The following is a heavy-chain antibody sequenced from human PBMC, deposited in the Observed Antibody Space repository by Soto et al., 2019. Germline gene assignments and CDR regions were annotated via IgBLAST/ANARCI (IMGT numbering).Heavy chain of an antibody. V-gene: IGHV1-8*01. D-gene: IGHD2-15*01. CDR2: MNPNSGNT. CDR1: GYTFTSYD. J-gene: IGHJ3*02. Sequence: GASVKVSCKASGYTFTSYDINWVRQATGQGLEWMGWMNPNSGNTGYAQKFQGRVTMTRNTSISTAYMELSSLRSEDTAVYYCARVLCSGCSCYSSAFDIWGQGTMVTVSS. CDR3: ARVLCSGCSCYSSAFDI.